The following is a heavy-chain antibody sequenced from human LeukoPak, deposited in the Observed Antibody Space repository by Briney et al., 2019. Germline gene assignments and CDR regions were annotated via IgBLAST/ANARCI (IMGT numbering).Heavy chain of an antibody. CDR1: GFIFRNYA. J-gene: IGHJ4*02. D-gene: IGHD3-9*01. V-gene: IGHV3-23*01. CDR3: AKWGDFDILTGYYVSDF. CDR2: ITGSGDTT. Sequence: GASLRLSCAASGFIFRNYAMSWVRQAPGKGLEWVSAITGSGDTTYYADSVKGRFTISRDNSKNTLYVEMNTLRAEDTAVYYCAKWGDFDILTGYYVSDFWGQGTLVTVSS.